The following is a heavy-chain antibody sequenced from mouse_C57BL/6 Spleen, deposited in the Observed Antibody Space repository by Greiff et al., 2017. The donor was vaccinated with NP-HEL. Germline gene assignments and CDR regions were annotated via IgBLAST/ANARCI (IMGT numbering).Heavy chain of an antibody. Sequence: EVKLMESGGGLVQPGGSLKLSCAASGFTFSDYYMYWVRQTPEKRLEWVAYISNGGGSTYYPDTVKGRFTISRDNAKNTLYLQMSRLKSEDTAMYYCARHLSWYFDVWGTGTTFTVSS. D-gene: IGHD6-5*01. CDR2: ISNGGGST. CDR1: GFTFSDYY. CDR3: ARHLSWYFDV. J-gene: IGHJ1*03. V-gene: IGHV5-12*01.